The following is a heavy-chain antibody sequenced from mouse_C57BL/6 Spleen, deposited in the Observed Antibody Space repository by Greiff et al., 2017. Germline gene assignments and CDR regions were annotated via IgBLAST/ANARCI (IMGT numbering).Heavy chain of an antibody. V-gene: IGHV1-26*01. CDR2: INPNNGGT. CDR3: ARRQVLGAYWYFDV. J-gene: IGHJ1*03. D-gene: IGHD4-1*01. Sequence: VQLQQSGPELVKPGASVKISCKASGYSFTGYYMNWVKQSHGKSLEWIGDINPNNGGTSYNQKFKGKATLTVDKSSSTAYMELRSLTSEDSAVYYRARRQVLGAYWYFDVWGTGTTVTVSS. CDR1: GYSFTGYY.